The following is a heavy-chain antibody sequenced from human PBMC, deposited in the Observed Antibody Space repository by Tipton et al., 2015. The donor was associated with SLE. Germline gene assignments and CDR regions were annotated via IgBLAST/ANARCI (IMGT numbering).Heavy chain of an antibody. J-gene: IGHJ3*02. V-gene: IGHV4-34*01. CDR3: ARDHQWRDAFDI. CDR2: INHSGST. CDR1: GGSISSYY. Sequence: TLSLTCTVSGGSISSYYWSWIRQPPGKGLEWIGEINHSGSTNYNPSLKSRVTISLDTSKNQFSLTLSSVTAADTAVYYCARDHQWRDAFDIWGQGTMVTVSS. D-gene: IGHD6-19*01.